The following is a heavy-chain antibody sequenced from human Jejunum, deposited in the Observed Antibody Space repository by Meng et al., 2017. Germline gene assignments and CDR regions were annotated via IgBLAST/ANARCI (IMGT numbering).Heavy chain of an antibody. D-gene: IGHD1-26*01. CDR1: GPIFSRSG. Sequence: GESLKISCAASGPIFSRSGMHWVRQAPGKGLEGVAIIWSDGSKQFYADSVKSRFTISRDNSKNTMYLQMNSLRDEDTAVYYCGRDKGTYYLDTWGQGTLVTVSS. CDR2: IWSDGSKQ. CDR3: GRDKGTYYLDT. J-gene: IGHJ5*02. V-gene: IGHV3-33*01.